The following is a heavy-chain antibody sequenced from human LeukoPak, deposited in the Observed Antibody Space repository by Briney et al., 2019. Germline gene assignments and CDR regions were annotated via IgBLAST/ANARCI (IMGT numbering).Heavy chain of an antibody. CDR3: ARVHSSSWSLDY. J-gene: IGHJ4*02. D-gene: IGHD6-13*01. Sequence: GSLRLSCAASGFTFSDYYMSWIRRAPGKGLEWVSYISSSGSTIYYADSVKGRFTISRDNAKNSLYLQMNSLRAEDTAVYYCARVHSSSWSLDYWGQGTLVTVSS. V-gene: IGHV3-11*01. CDR1: GFTFSDYY. CDR2: ISSSGSTI.